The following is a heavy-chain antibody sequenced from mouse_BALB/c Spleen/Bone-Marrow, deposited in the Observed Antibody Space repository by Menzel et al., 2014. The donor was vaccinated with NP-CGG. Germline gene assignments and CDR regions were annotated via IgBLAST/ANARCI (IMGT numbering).Heavy chain of an antibody. CDR2: IRLKSNNYAT. Sequence: DVMLVESGGGLVQPGGSMKLSCVASGFTFSNYWMNWVRQSPEKGLEWVAEIRLKSNNYATHYAESVKGRFTISRDDSKSSVYLRMNNLRAEDTGIYYCTTGFAYWGQGTLVTVSA. CDR3: TTGFAY. D-gene: IGHD4-1*01. CDR1: GFTFSNYW. V-gene: IGHV6-6*02. J-gene: IGHJ3*01.